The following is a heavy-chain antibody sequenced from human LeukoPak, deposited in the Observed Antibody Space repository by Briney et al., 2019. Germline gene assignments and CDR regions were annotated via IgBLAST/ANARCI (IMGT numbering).Heavy chain of an antibody. CDR1: GGSISSGDYY. D-gene: IGHD6-6*01. V-gene: IGHV4-30-4*08. CDR2: IYYSGST. CDR3: ARSSLYSSFWYFDY. J-gene: IGHJ4*02. Sequence: SQTLSLTCTVSGGSISSGDYYWSWIRQPPGKGLEWIGYIYYSGSTYYNPSLKSRFTISIDTSKNRFSLKLSSVTAADTAVYYCARSSLYSSFWYFDYWGQGTLVTVSS.